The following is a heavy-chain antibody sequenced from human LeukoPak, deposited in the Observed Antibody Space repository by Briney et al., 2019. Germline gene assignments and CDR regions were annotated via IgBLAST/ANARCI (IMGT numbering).Heavy chain of an antibody. CDR1: GGSISSGSYY. Sequence: TLSLTCTVSGGSISSGSYYWSWIRQPAGKGLEWIGRIYTSGSTNYNPSLKSRVTISVDTSKNQFSLKLSSVTAADTAVYYCASTKPGYSSGWPRNYYYYYMDVWGKGTTVTVSS. J-gene: IGHJ6*03. D-gene: IGHD6-19*01. V-gene: IGHV4-61*02. CDR2: IYTSGST. CDR3: ASTKPGYSSGWPRNYYYYYMDV.